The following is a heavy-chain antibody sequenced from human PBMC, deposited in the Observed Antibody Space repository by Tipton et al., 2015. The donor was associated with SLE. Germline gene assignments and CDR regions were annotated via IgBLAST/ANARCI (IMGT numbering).Heavy chain of an antibody. CDR2: INRDGSTT. D-gene: IGHD6-13*01. Sequence: SLRLSCAASGLTFSKNWMHWVRQAPGKGLVWVSQINRDGSTTNYADSVKGRFTISRDNAKNTVYLQMNSLRAEDTAVYYCARGQAAAGLFDYWGQGTLVTVSS. J-gene: IGHJ4*02. CDR1: GLTFSKNW. V-gene: IGHV3-74*01. CDR3: ARGQAAAGLFDY.